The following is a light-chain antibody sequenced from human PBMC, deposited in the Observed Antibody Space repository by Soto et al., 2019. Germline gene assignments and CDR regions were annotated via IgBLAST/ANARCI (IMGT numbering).Light chain of an antibody. V-gene: IGKV3-15*01. Sequence: EIVMTQSPATLSVSPGERATLSCRASQSVSSNLAWHQQKPGQAPSLLIYSASTRATGTPARFSGSGSGTEFTLTISSLLSEDIAVYYCQQYDTWPITFGQGTRLEIK. CDR2: SAS. CDR3: QQYDTWPIT. J-gene: IGKJ5*01. CDR1: QSVSSN.